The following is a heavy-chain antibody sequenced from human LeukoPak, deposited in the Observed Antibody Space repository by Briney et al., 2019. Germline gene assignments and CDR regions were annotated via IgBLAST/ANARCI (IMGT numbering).Heavy chain of an antibody. V-gene: IGHV3-11*04. J-gene: IGHJ4*02. Sequence: GGSLRLSCAAPGFTFSDYYMSWIRQAPGKGLEWVSYISSSGSTIYYADSVKGRFTISRDNAKNSLYLQMNSLRAEDTAVYYCARDTTRGSGYYYRWGQGTLVTVSS. CDR2: ISSSGSTI. CDR3: ARDTTRGSGYYYR. D-gene: IGHD3-22*01. CDR1: GFTFSDYY.